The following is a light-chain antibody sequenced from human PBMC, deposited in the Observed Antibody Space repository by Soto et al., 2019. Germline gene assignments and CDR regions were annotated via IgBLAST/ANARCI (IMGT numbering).Light chain of an antibody. Sequence: QPVLTQSPSASASLGASVKLICTLNSGHSSYAIAWHQQQPENGPRYLMKVTSDGSHNKGDGIPDRFSGSSSGAERYLTISSLQSEDQADYYCQTWGTGPVVFGGGTKVTVL. CDR3: QTWGTGPVV. CDR1: SGHSSYA. J-gene: IGLJ2*01. CDR2: VTSDGSH. V-gene: IGLV4-69*01.